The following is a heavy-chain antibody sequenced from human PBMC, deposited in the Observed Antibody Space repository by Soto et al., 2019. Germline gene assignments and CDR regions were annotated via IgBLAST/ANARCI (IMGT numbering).Heavy chain of an antibody. Sequence: SETLSLTCTVSGGSVSSGSYYWSLIRQPPGKGLEWIGYIYYSGSTNYNPSLKSRVTISVDTSKNQFSLKLSSVTAADTAVYYCARDAESHPPIRWNSDWGQGTLVTVSS. CDR2: IYYSGST. V-gene: IGHV4-61*01. J-gene: IGHJ4*02. CDR3: ARDAESHPPIRWNSD. CDR1: GGSVSSGSYY. D-gene: IGHD4-17*01.